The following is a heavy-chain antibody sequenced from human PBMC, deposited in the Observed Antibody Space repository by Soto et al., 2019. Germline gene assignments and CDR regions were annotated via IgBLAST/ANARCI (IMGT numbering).Heavy chain of an antibody. V-gene: IGHV3-30*18. D-gene: IGHD4-17*01. J-gene: IGHJ4*02. CDR2: ISDDGSNQ. CDR1: GFTFNLYG. Sequence: QVQLVESGGGVVQPGRSLRLSCAASGFTFNLYGIHWVRQAPGKGLEWVALISDDGSNQYFADSVKGRFTISRDNSNNTLYLQMNSLRPEDTAVYFCAKDWGYGDYVFDFWGQGTLVTVSS. CDR3: AKDWGYGDYVFDF.